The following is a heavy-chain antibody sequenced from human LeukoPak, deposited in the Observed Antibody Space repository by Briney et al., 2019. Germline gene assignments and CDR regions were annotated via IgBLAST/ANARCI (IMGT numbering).Heavy chain of an antibody. CDR2: IYHSGST. CDR3: ARGGGYASPIGY. D-gene: IGHD5-12*01. J-gene: IGHJ4*02. CDR1: GGSISTYY. V-gene: IGHV4-59*01. Sequence: SETLSLTCTLSGGSISTYYWSWIRQPPGSGLEWIGYIYHSGSTNYNPSLKSRVTISVDTSKNQFSLKLGSVTAADTAVYYCARGGGYASPIGYWGQGALVTVSS.